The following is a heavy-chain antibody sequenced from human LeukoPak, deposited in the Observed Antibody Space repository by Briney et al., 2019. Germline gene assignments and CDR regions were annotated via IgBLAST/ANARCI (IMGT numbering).Heavy chain of an antibody. CDR3: AKDRTAAAGNDDY. Sequence: GGSLRLSCAASGFTFSNHGMNWIRQAPGKGLEWVSGISPSGGSTYYADSVKGRFTISRDNSKNTLYLQMNSLRAEDTAVYYCAKDRTAAAGNDDYWGQGTLVTVSS. V-gene: IGHV3-23*01. CDR2: ISPSGGST. D-gene: IGHD6-13*01. J-gene: IGHJ4*02. CDR1: GFTFSNHG.